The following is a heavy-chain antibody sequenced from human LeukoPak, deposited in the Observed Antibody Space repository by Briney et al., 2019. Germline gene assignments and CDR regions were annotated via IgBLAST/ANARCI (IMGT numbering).Heavy chain of an antibody. CDR3: ARDLWCGADCYGTFDI. D-gene: IGHD2-21*02. V-gene: IGHV3-33*01. J-gene: IGHJ3*02. CDR1: GFIFSNYG. Sequence: SGGSLRLSCAASGFIFSNYGMHWVRQAPGMGLEWVALTWYDESNKYYADSVKGRFTISRDNSKNTLYLQMNSLRAEDTAVYYCARDLWCGADCYGTFDIWGQGTMVSVSS. CDR2: TWYDESNK.